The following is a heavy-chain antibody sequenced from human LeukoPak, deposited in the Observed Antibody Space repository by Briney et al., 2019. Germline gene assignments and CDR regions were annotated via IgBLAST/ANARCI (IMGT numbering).Heavy chain of an antibody. CDR1: GFTFSDYY. J-gene: IGHJ5*02. Sequence: GGSLRLSCAASGFTFSDYYMSWIRQAPGKWLEWVSYISSSGSTIYYADSVKGRFTISRDNAKNSLYLQMNSLRAEDTAVYYYARDPTYYYDSSGYKGPGWFDPWGQGTLVTVSS. V-gene: IGHV3-11*04. CDR3: ARDPTYYYDSSGYKGPGWFDP. D-gene: IGHD3-22*01. CDR2: ISSSGSTI.